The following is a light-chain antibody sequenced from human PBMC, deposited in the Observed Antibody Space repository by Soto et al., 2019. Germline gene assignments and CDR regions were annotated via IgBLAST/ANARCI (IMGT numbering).Light chain of an antibody. CDR2: DTS. CDR1: QGSGDT. J-gene: IGKJ4*01. V-gene: IGKV3-15*01. CDR3: QPYTNWPLH. Sequence: VVMRQSPATLSVSPGEGATISCRASQGSGDTLAWYQHKPGQTPRILIYDTSTRATGVPTRFSGSRSGAEFTLNINSLKSQDFAVYYRQPYTNWPLHFGGGTQVDIK.